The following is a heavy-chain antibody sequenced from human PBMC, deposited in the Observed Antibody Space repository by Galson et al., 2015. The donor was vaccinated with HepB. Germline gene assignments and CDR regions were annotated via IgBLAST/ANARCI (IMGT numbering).Heavy chain of an antibody. V-gene: IGHV3-23*01. Sequence: SLRLSCAASGFTFSSYAMSWVRQAPGKGLEWVSAISGSGGSTYYADSVKGRFTISRDNSKNTLYLQMNSLRADDTAVYYCAKDNAVAGTSFFDYWGQGTLVTVSS. D-gene: IGHD6-19*01. CDR3: AKDNAVAGTSFFDY. CDR1: GFTFSSYA. CDR2: ISGSGGST. J-gene: IGHJ4*02.